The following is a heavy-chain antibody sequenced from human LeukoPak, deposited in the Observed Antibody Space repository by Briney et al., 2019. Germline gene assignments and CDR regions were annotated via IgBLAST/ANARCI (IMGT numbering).Heavy chain of an antibody. Sequence: PGGSLRLSCVASGFTFSSYGMHWVRQAPGKGLEWVAVILYDGSNKYNADSVKGRFTISRDTSKNTLYLQMSSLRAEDTAVYYCAKAWRAYGDYHTFGIWGQGTMVTVSS. J-gene: IGHJ3*02. CDR1: GFTFSSYG. CDR2: ILYDGSNK. D-gene: IGHD4-17*01. V-gene: IGHV3-30*18. CDR3: AKAWRAYGDYHTFGI.